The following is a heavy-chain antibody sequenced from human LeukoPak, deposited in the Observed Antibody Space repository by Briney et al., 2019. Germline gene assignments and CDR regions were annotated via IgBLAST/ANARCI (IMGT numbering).Heavy chain of an antibody. CDR1: GFTFSSYA. D-gene: IGHD3-10*01. CDR2: IIGSGGST. CDR3: AKTLVRGVNDFDY. V-gene: IGHV3-23*01. Sequence: GGCLRLSCAASGFTFSSYAMSWVRQAPGKGLEWVSAIIGSGGSTYYADSVKGRFTISRDNSKNTLYLQMNSLRAEDTAVYYCAKTLVRGVNDFDYWGQGTLVTVSS. J-gene: IGHJ4*02.